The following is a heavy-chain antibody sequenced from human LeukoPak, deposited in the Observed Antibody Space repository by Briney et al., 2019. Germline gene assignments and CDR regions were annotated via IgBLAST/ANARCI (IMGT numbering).Heavy chain of an antibody. Sequence: SETLSLTCAVYGGSFSGYYWSWIRQPPGKGLEWIGEINHSGSTNYNPSLKSRVTISVDTSKNQFPLKLSSVTAADTAVYYCARGGLISSIAARRPYGMDVWGQGTTVTVSS. V-gene: IGHV4-34*01. D-gene: IGHD6-6*01. CDR3: ARGGLISSIAARRPYGMDV. CDR2: INHSGST. J-gene: IGHJ6*02. CDR1: GGSFSGYY.